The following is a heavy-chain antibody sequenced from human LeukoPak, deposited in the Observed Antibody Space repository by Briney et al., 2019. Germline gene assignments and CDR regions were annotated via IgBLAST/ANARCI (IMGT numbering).Heavy chain of an antibody. CDR1: GYTFTSYA. CDR2: INTNTGNP. D-gene: IGHD1-26*01. CDR3: ARSQRSRRSRSYPDFDY. J-gene: IGHJ4*02. V-gene: IGHV7-4-1*02. Sequence: ASVKVSCKASGYTFTSYAMNWVRQAPGQGLEWMGWINTNTGNPTYAQGFTGRFVFSLDTSVSTAYLQISSLKAEDTAVYYCARSQRSRRSRSYPDFDYWGQGTLVTVSS.